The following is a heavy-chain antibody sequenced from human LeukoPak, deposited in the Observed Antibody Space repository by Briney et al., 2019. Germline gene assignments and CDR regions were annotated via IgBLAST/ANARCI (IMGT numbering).Heavy chain of an antibody. D-gene: IGHD4-17*01. CDR1: GFTLNSYG. CDR2: IWYDGSNK. J-gene: IGHJ4*02. V-gene: IGHV3-33*01. Sequence: GGSLRLSCAASGFTLNSYGIHWVRQAPGKGLEWVAFIWYDGSNKYYADSVKGRFTTSRDNSKNTLYLQMNSLRAEDTAVYYCARARTTRGFDYWGQGTLVTVSS. CDR3: ARARTTRGFDY.